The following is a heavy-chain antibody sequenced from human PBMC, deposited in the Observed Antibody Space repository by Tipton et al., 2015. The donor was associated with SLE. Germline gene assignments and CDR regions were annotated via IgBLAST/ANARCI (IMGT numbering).Heavy chain of an antibody. D-gene: IGHD3-3*01. V-gene: IGHV4-34*01. CDR3: ARDYVSSRDFWSGPDAFDI. CDR2: INHSGSA. Sequence: LRLSCAVYGVSFSGHYWNWIRQAPGKGLEWIGEINHSGSATYKSSLKSRVTISRGNVDNSLYLQMNSLRAEDTAVYYCARDYVSSRDFWSGPDAFDIWGQGTMVAVSS. J-gene: IGHJ3*02. CDR1: GVSFSGHY.